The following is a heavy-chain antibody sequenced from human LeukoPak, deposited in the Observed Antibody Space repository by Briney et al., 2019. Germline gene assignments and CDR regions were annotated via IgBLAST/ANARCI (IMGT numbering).Heavy chain of an antibody. D-gene: IGHD3-3*01. CDR3: ARVGRTLFWSGYGNWFDP. Sequence: KPSETLSLTCAVYGGSFSGYYWSWIRQPPGKGLEWIGEINHSGSTNYNPSLKSRVTISVDTSKNQFSLKLSSVTAADTAVYYCARVGRTLFWSGYGNWFDPWGQGTLVTVSS. CDR1: GGSFSGYY. J-gene: IGHJ5*02. V-gene: IGHV4-34*01. CDR2: INHSGST.